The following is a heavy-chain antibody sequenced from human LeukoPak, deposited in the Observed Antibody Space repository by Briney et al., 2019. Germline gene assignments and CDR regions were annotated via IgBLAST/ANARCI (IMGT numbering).Heavy chain of an antibody. J-gene: IGHJ6*03. Sequence: SETLSLTCTVSGGSISSSSNYWGWIRQPPGKGLEWIGGINHSGDTNYNPSLKSRVTISVDTSKNQFSLKLSSVTAADTAVYYCARGGYGSGWDYMDVWGKGTTVTVSS. CDR2: INHSGDT. CDR3: ARGGYGSGWDYMDV. V-gene: IGHV4-39*07. D-gene: IGHD3-10*01. CDR1: GGSISSSSNY.